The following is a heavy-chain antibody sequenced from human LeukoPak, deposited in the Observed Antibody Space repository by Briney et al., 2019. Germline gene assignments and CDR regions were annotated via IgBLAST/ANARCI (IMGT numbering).Heavy chain of an antibody. Sequence: GGSLRLSCAASGFTFSSYWMNWVRQAPGKGLVWVSRIASDGSSTTYADSVKGRFSISRDNAKNTLYLQMNSLRDEDTAVYYCAPQQAYSPYNWFDPWGQGTLVTVSS. V-gene: IGHV3-74*01. CDR2: IASDGSST. CDR1: GFTFSSYW. J-gene: IGHJ5*02. D-gene: IGHD5-12*01. CDR3: APQQAYSPYNWFDP.